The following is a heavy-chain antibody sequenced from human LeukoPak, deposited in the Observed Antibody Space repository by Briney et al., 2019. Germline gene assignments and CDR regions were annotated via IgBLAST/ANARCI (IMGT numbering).Heavy chain of an antibody. CDR3: AKGGWLDD. J-gene: IGHJ4*02. D-gene: IGHD6-19*01. V-gene: IGHV3-23*01. CDR1: GFNFNKYD. CDR2: ITGRSDKT. Sequence: GGSLRLSCAASGFNFNKYDVTWARQAPGKGLEWVSTITGRSDKTYYTDSVKGRFVTSRDNSKDSLYLQMNSLKAEDTALYYCAKGGWLDDLGQGALVTVSS.